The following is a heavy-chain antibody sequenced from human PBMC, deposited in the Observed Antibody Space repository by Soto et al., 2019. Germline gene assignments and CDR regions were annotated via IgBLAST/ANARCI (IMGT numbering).Heavy chain of an antibody. Sequence: EVQLVESGGGLVKPGGSLRLSCAASGFTFSSYSMNWVRQAPGKGLEWVSSISSSSSYIYYADSVKGRFTISRDHAKNSLYLQMNSLRAEDTAVYYCARGLRPTYYYYGMDVWGQGTTVTVSS. CDR1: GFTFSSYS. CDR2: ISSSSSYI. J-gene: IGHJ6*02. V-gene: IGHV3-21*01. D-gene: IGHD4-17*01. CDR3: ARGLRPTYYYYGMDV.